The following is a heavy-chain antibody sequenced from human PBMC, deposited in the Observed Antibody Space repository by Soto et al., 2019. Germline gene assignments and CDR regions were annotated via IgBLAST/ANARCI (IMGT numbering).Heavy chain of an antibody. CDR1: GFTFSSYA. CDR3: ARGEYYSSSFDP. V-gene: IGHV3-30-3*01. J-gene: IGHJ5*02. CDR2: ISYDGSNK. Sequence: LRLSCAASGFTFSSYAMHWVRQAPGKGLEWVAVISYDGSNKYYADSVKGRFTISRDNSKNTLYLQMNSLRAEDTAVYYCARGEYYSSSFDPWGQGTLVTVSS. D-gene: IGHD3-10*01.